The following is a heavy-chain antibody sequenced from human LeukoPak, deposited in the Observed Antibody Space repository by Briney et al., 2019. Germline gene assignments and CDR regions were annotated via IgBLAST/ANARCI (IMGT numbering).Heavy chain of an antibody. V-gene: IGHV3-23*01. D-gene: IGHD6-13*01. CDR3: ATDSNPFDF. J-gene: IGHJ4*02. CDR2: MSGNSDTP. CDR1: GLTFNTYP. Sequence: GGSLTLSCAASGLTFNTYPMAWVRQAPGKGLEWVSSMSGNSDTPYYTDSVRGRFTISRDNSKNKVFLQMNSLRAEDTAIYFCATDSNPFDFGGQGTLVTVSS.